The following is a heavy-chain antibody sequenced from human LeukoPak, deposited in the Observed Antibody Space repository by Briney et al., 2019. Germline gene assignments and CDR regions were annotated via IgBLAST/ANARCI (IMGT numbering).Heavy chain of an antibody. CDR1: GFTFSSYS. J-gene: IGHJ4*02. Sequence: GGSLRLSCAASGFTFSSYSMNWVRQAPGKGLEWVAVISYDGSNKDYADSVKGRFTISRDNSKNTLYLQMTSLRPEDTAVYYCARPDYYDSIGYFDYWGQGTLLTVSS. V-gene: IGHV3-30*03. CDR2: ISYDGSNK. D-gene: IGHD3-22*01. CDR3: ARPDYYDSIGYFDY.